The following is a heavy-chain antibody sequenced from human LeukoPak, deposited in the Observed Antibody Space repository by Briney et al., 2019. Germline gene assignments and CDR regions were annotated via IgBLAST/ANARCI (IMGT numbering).Heavy chain of an antibody. CDR3: ASLNSYGDYEFPFDY. D-gene: IGHD4-17*01. J-gene: IGHJ4*02. Sequence: SETLSLTCTVSGGSISSSSYYWDWIRQHPGKGLEWIGYIYYSGSTYYNPSLKSRVTISVDTSKNQFSLKLSSVTAADTAVYYCASLNSYGDYEFPFDYWGQGTLVTVSS. V-gene: IGHV4-31*03. CDR2: IYYSGST. CDR1: GGSISSSSYY.